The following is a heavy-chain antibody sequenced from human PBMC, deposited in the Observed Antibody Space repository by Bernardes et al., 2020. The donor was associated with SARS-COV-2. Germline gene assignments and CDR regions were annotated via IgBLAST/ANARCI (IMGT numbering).Heavy chain of an antibody. CDR3: AKGGGDFPYYGLDV. V-gene: IGHV3-23*01. D-gene: IGHD2-21*02. CDR2: ISASGGST. CDR1: GFTFSSYA. J-gene: IGHJ6*02. Sequence: GGSLRLSCAASGFTFSSYAMNWVRQAPGKGLEWVSAISASGGSTYYTDSVRGRFTISRDNSKNTLYLQMNSLRAEDTAVYYCAKGGGDFPYYGLDVRGQGATVTVSS.